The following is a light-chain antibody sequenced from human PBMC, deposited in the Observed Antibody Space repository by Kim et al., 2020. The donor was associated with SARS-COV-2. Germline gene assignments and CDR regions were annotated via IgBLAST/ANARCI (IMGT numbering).Light chain of an antibody. CDR1: QSVSRSY. CDR2: GAS. Sequence: WPGERATLSCRASQSVSRSYLAWYQQKTGQAPRLIIFGASSRATGIPDRFSGSGSGTDFTLTISRLEPEDFAVYYCQQHGSSPLTFGGGTKVDIK. V-gene: IGKV3-20*01. J-gene: IGKJ4*01. CDR3: QQHGSSPLT.